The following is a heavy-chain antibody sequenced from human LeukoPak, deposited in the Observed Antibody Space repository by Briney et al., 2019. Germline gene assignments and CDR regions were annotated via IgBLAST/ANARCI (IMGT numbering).Heavy chain of an antibody. CDR2: IDPAGNT. J-gene: IGHJ2*01. D-gene: IGHD3-16*01. V-gene: IGHV3-13*01. CDR1: GFTFSSYG. Sequence: GGSLRLSCAASGFTFSSYGMHWVRQATGKGLEWISAIDPAGNTWYSDSVKGRFTISRENAKSSLFLQMNSLRAADTTVYYCVREPAYTGTWWYPDLWGRGTLVAVSS. CDR3: VREPAYTGTWWYPDL.